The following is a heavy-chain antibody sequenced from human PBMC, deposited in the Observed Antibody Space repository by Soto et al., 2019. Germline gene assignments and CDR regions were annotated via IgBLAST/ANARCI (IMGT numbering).Heavy chain of an antibody. D-gene: IGHD6-6*01. V-gene: IGHV4-31*03. CDR1: GGSISSGGYC. CDR2: IYYSGST. CDR3: ARAYSSSSYWFDP. J-gene: IGHJ5*02. Sequence: SETLSLTCTVSGGSISSGGYCWSWIRQHPGKGLEWIGYIYYSGSTYYNPSLKSRVTISVDTSKNQFSLKLSSVTAADTAVYYCARAYSSSSYWFDPWGQGTLVTVSS.